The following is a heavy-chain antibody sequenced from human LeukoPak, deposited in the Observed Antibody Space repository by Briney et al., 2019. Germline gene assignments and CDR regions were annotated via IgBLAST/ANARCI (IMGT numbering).Heavy chain of an antibody. CDR1: GFTFSNYA. Sequence: GGSLRLSCAASGFTFSNYAMSWVRQAPRKGLEWVSAISASGANTYYADSVKGRFTISRDNSKNMLYLHMNSLRAEDTAVYYCGEVQSGNKFDYWGRGTQVAVSS. V-gene: IGHV3-23*01. J-gene: IGHJ4*02. CDR2: ISASGANT. CDR3: GEVQSGNKFDY. D-gene: IGHD1-1*01.